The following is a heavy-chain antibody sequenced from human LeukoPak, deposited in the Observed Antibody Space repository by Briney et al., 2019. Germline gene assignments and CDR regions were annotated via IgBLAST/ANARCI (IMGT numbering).Heavy chain of an antibody. Sequence: GGSLRLSCAASGFTFSSYAMSWVRQAPGKGLEWVSAISGSGGSTYYADSVKGRFTISRDNSKNTLYLQMNSLRAEDTAVYYCARFYCSSTSCLEDYWGQGTLVTVSS. D-gene: IGHD2-2*01. CDR3: ARFYCSSTSCLEDY. CDR1: GFTFSSYA. J-gene: IGHJ4*02. V-gene: IGHV3-23*01. CDR2: ISGSGGST.